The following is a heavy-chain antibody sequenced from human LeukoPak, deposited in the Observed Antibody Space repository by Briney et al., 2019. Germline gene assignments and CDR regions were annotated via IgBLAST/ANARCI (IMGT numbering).Heavy chain of an antibody. CDR1: GFTFSSYS. D-gene: IGHD5-12*01. Sequence: QPGGSLRLSCAASGFTFSSYSMNWVRQAPGKGLEWVSYISSSSSTIYYADSVKGRFTISRDNAKNSLYLQMNSLRAEETAVYYCARERRRGWFDYWGQGTLVTVSS. J-gene: IGHJ4*02. CDR3: ARERRRGWFDY. V-gene: IGHV3-48*01. CDR2: ISSSSSTI.